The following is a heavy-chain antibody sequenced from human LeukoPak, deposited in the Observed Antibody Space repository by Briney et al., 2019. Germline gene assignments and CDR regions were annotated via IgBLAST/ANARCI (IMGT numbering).Heavy chain of an antibody. D-gene: IGHD3-9*01. Sequence: ASVKVSCKASGYTFTSYYMHWVRQAPGQGLEWMGIMNPSGGSTSYAQKFQGRVTMTRDTSTSTVYMELSSLRSEDTAAYYCASSYDILTGYYSPSYGMDVWGQGTTVTVSS. J-gene: IGHJ6*02. CDR2: MNPSGGST. CDR1: GYTFTSYY. CDR3: ASSYDILTGYYSPSYGMDV. V-gene: IGHV1-46*01.